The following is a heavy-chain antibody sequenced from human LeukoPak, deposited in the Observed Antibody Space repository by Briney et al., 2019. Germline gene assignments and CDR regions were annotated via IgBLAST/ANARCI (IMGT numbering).Heavy chain of an antibody. CDR1: GFTFSIYP. CDR3: ARVPTTAAAIPDYYYYMDV. Sequence: GGSLRLSCAASGFTFSIYPMHWVRQAPGKGLEYVSAISSNGGSTYYANSVKGRFTISRDNSKNTLYLQMGSLRAEDMAVYYCARVPTTAAAIPDYYYYMDVWGKGTTVTVSS. J-gene: IGHJ6*03. V-gene: IGHV3-64*01. CDR2: ISSNGGST. D-gene: IGHD6-13*01.